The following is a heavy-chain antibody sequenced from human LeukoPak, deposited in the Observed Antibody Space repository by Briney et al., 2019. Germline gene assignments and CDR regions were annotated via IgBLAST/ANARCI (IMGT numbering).Heavy chain of an antibody. CDR2: INPNSGGT. D-gene: IGHD3-22*01. Sequence: ASVTVSCKASGYTFTVYYMHWVRQAPGQGLEWVGWINPNSGGTNYAQKFQGRVTMTRDTSISTAYMELSRLRSDDTAVYYCARGGYYYDSSGLQVDYWGQGTLVTVSS. CDR1: GYTFTVYY. J-gene: IGHJ4*02. V-gene: IGHV1-2*02. CDR3: ARGGYYYDSSGLQVDY.